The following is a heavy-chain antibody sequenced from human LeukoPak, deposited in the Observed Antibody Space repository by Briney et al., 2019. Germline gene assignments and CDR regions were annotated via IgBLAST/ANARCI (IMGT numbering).Heavy chain of an antibody. D-gene: IGHD2/OR15-2a*01. CDR3: ARDSSTRAASWDYGMDV. CDR1: GFIFNDYA. CDR2: ITGNIDKT. J-gene: IGHJ6*02. V-gene: IGHV3-23*01. Sequence: GGSLRLSCATSGFIFNDYAMAWVRQAPGKGLEWVSAITGNIDKTTYADSVKGRFTISRDESTDTLHLQMKSLRAEDTAVYYCARDSSTRAASWDYGMDVWGQGAMVTVSS.